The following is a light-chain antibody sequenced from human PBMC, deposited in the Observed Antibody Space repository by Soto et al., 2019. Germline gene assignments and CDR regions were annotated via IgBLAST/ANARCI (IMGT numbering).Light chain of an antibody. CDR2: WAS. J-gene: IGKJ4*01. CDR1: QSVLYSSNNKNY. Sequence: DIVMTQSPDSLAVSLGERATINCKSSQSVLYSSNNKNYLAWYQQKPGQPPKLLIYWASTRESGVPDRFSGSGAGREFTLTISSLQAEDVVVYYCQQYYSTPPSFGGGTKVEIK. CDR3: QQYYSTPPS. V-gene: IGKV4-1*01.